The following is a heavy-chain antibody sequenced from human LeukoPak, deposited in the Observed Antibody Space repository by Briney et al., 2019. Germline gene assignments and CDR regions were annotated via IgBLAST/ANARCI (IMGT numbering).Heavy chain of an antibody. CDR1: GFTFSSYA. V-gene: IGHV3-30-3*01. Sequence: PGGSLRLSCAASGFTFSSYAMHWVRQAPGKGLEWVAVISYDGSNKYYADSVKGRFTISRDNSKNTLYLQMNSLRAEDTAVYYCARVYCSSTSCLLYYGMDVWGQGTTVTVSS. CDR2: ISYDGSNK. D-gene: IGHD2-2*01. CDR3: ARVYCSSTSCLLYYGMDV. J-gene: IGHJ6*02.